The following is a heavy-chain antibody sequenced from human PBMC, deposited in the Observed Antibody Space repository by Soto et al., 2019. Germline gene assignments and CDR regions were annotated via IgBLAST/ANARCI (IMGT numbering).Heavy chain of an antibody. CDR1: GCSLTSGCFY. J-gene: IGHJ6*02. D-gene: IGHD3-22*01. V-gene: IGHV4-31*03. CDR3: AGGDYYHSSGYYFYYYTMDV. Sequence: SETPSLTSTFSGCSLTSGCFYLRWIRPHPGDGLEWIGYVRYGGSTYYNPSLKSRLTISLDTSKNQFSLSLSSVTAADTAVYYCAGGDYYHSSGYYFYYYTMDVWGQGTTVTVSS. CDR2: VRYGGST.